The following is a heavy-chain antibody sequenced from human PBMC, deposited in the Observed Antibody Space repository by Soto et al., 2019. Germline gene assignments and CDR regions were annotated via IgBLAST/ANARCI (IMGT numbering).Heavy chain of an antibody. D-gene: IGHD3-22*01. J-gene: IGHJ4*02. CDR2: ISGSGGST. Sequence: GGSLILSCAASGFTFSSYAMSWVRQAPGKGLEWVSAISGSGGSTYYADSVKGRFTISRDNSKNTLYLQMNSLRAEDTAVYYCANQKTMIVVAQFDYWGQGTLVTVSS. CDR1: GFTFSSYA. V-gene: IGHV3-23*01. CDR3: ANQKTMIVVAQFDY.